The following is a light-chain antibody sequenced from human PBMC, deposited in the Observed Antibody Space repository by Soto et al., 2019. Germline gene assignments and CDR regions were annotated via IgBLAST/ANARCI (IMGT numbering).Light chain of an antibody. CDR3: MQALQTPVT. CDR2: LGS. J-gene: IGKJ5*01. V-gene: IGKV2-28*01. CDR1: QSLLHTIGYNY. Sequence: DIVLTQSPRSXPVTPGEPASISCRSSQSLLHTIGYNYLDWYLQKPGQSPQLLIYLGSNRASGVSGRFSGSGSGTDFTLKISRVEAEDVGVYYCMQALQTPVTFGQGTRLEIK.